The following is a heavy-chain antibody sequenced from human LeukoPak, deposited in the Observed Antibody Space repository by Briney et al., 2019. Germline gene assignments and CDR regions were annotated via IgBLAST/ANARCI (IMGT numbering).Heavy chain of an antibody. J-gene: IGHJ3*02. CDR3: ARERGVYSSGWYWGNDDAFDI. CDR2: IYYSGST. D-gene: IGHD6-19*01. Sequence: PSETLSLTCTVSGGSISSYYWSWIRQPPGKGLEWIGYIYYSGSTNYNPSLKSRVTMSVDTSKNQFSLKLSSVTAADTAVYYCARERGVYSSGWYWGNDDAFDIWGQGTMVTVSS. CDR1: GGSISSYY. V-gene: IGHV4-59*12.